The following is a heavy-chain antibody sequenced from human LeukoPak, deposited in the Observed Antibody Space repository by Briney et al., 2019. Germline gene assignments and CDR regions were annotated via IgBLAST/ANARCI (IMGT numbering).Heavy chain of an antibody. CDR2: INWNGGST. J-gene: IGHJ6*03. V-gene: IGHV3-20*04. Sequence: GGSLRLSCAASGFTFDDYGMSWVRQAPGKGLEWVSGINWNGGSTGYADSVKGRFTISRDNAKNSLYLQMNSLRAEDTALYYCARVPAAAGTYYCYMDVWGKGTTVTVSS. D-gene: IGHD6-13*01. CDR1: GFTFDDYG. CDR3: ARVPAAAGTYYCYMDV.